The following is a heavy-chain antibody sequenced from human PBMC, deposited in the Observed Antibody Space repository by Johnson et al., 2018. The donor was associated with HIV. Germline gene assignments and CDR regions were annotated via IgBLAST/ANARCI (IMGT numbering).Heavy chain of an antibody. CDR2: IKTKSDGATR. CDR3: AKDDLGASGAFDI. V-gene: IGHV3-15*01. D-gene: IGHD1-26*01. Sequence: VQVLESGGGLVKPGGSLRLSCEASGFTFSNAWMSWVRQAPGKGLEWVGHIKTKSDGATRDYVAPVKGKFIISRDDSKNMLYLQMNSMRTEETAVYYCAKDDLGASGAFDIWGQGTMVTVSS. J-gene: IGHJ3*02. CDR1: GFTFSNAW.